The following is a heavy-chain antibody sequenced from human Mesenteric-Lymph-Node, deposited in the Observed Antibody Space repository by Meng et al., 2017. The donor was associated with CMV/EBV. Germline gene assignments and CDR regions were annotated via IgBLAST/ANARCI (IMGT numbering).Heavy chain of an antibody. CDR2: IYPGDSDT. CDR3: ARRRGLDSSGYSDY. D-gene: IGHD3-22*01. Sequence: KVSCKGSGYGFDSYWIAWVRQVPGKGLEWMGIIYPGDSDTRYSPSFQGQVTMSVDNSITTAYLQWSSLEASDTAMYYCARRRGLDSSGYSDYWGQGTLVTVSS. CDR1: GYGFDSYW. J-gene: IGHJ4*02. V-gene: IGHV5-51*01.